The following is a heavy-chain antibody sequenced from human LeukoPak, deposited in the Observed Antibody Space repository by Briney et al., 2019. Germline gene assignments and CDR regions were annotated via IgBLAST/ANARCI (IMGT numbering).Heavy chain of an antibody. Sequence: SETLSLTCAVYGGSFSGYNWNWIRQPPGKGLEWIGYIYYTGSTSYNPSLKSRVTIIVDTSKNQFSLKLTSVTATDTAVYYCARRVGFDYGMDVWGQGTTVSVSS. D-gene: IGHD3-10*01. J-gene: IGHJ6*02. V-gene: IGHV4-59*08. CDR3: ARRVGFDYGMDV. CDR1: GGSFSGYN. CDR2: IYYTGST.